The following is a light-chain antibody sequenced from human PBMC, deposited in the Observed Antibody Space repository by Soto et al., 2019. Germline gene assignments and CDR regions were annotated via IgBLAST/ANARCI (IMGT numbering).Light chain of an antibody. CDR1: NSDIGGYAY. J-gene: IGLJ2*01. CDR2: DGN. Sequence: QSVLTQPASMSGSLGQSITISCTGTNSDIGGYAYVSWYQHHPGKVPKLMIYDGNKRPSGVSDRFSGSKSGNTASLTISGLQAEDEADYYCSSYTSRTALFGGGTKVTVL. CDR3: SSYTSRTAL. V-gene: IGLV2-14*03.